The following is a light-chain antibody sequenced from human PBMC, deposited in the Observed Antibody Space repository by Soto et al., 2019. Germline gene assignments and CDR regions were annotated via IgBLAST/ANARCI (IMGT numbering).Light chain of an antibody. CDR1: QSVSSK. J-gene: IGKJ5*01. V-gene: IGKV3-20*01. Sequence: EIVMTQSPATLSVSPGEGATLSCRASQSVSSKLAWYQQKPGQAPRLLIYGASTRATGIPDRFSGSGSGTDFTLTISRLEPEDFAVYYCQQSGSSPITFGQGTRLEIK. CDR3: QQSGSSPIT. CDR2: GAS.